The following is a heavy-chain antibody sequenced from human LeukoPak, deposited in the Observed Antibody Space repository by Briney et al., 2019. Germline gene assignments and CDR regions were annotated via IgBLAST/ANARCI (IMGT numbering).Heavy chain of an antibody. V-gene: IGHV3-21*01. CDR1: GFTFSSYS. CDR2: TSSSSSYI. CDR3: ARGNSVYYYMDV. J-gene: IGHJ6*03. D-gene: IGHD4-23*01. Sequence: PGGSLRLSCAASGFTFSSYSMNWVRQAPGKGLEWVSSTSSSSSYIYYADSVKGRFTISRDNAKNSLYLQLNSLRAEDTAVYYCARGNSVYYYMDVWGKGTTVTVSS.